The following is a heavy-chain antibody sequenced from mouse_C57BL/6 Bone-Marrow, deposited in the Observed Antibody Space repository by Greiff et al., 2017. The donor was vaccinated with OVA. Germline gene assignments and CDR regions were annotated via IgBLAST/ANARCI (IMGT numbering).Heavy chain of an antibody. Sequence: QVHVKQSGAELARPGASVKLSCKASGNTFTSYGISWVKQRTGQGLEWIGEIYPRSGNTYYNEKFKGKATLTADKSSSTAYMELRSLTSEDSAVYFCARVSPDYFDYWGQGTTLTVSS. V-gene: IGHV1-81*01. CDR3: ARVSPDYFDY. CDR2: IYPRSGNT. CDR1: GNTFTSYG. J-gene: IGHJ2*01.